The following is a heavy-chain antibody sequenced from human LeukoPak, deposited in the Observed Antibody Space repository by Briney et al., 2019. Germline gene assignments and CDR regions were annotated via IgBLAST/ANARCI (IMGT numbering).Heavy chain of an antibody. CDR3: ASWYYYGSGSYRDSYYYYMDA. V-gene: IGHV4-61*02. CDR2: IYTSGTT. J-gene: IGHJ6*03. D-gene: IGHD3-10*01. Sequence: SETLSLTCTVSSGSISSDNYYWTWIRQPAGKGLEWIGRIYTSGTTNYNPSLKSRVTMAVDTSKNQFSLKLSSVTAADTAVYYCASWYYYGSGSYRDSYYYYMDAWGKGTTVTVSS. CDR1: SGSISSDNYY.